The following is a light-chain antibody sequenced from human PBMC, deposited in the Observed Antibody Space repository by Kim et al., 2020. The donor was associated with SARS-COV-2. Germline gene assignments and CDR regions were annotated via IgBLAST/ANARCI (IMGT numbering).Light chain of an antibody. CDR3: QQDYNLPGT. J-gene: IGKJ4*01. CDR1: QSVSSSY. V-gene: IGKV3D-7*01. Sequence: PGERVTLSCRASQSVSSSYLTWYQQKPGQAPRLLIYGASTRATGIPARFSGSGSGTDFTLTISSLQPEDFAVYYCQQDYNLPGTFGGRTKVDIK. CDR2: GAS.